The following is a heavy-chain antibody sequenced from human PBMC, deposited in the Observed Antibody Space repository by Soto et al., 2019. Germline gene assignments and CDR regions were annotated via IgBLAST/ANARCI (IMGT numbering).Heavy chain of an antibody. V-gene: IGHV4-59*01. CDR1: GGSISSYY. D-gene: IGHD3-22*01. CDR3: AGHHDSSGYYLVLHAFDI. CDR2: IYYSGNT. J-gene: IGHJ3*02. Sequence: SETLSLTCTVSGGSISSYYWSWIRQPPGKGLEWIGYIYYSGNTNYNPSLKSRVTISVDTSKNQFSLKLSSVTAADTAVYYCAGHHDSSGYYLVLHAFDIWGQGTMVTVSS.